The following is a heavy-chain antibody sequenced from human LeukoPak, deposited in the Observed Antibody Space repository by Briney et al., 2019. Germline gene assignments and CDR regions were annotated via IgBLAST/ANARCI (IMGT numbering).Heavy chain of an antibody. V-gene: IGHV1-18*04. D-gene: IGHD1-26*01. CDR3: ARDVTYSGSYYNYYYGMDV. Sequence: ASVKVSCKASGYTFIDYYMHWVRQAPGQGLEWMGWISAYNGNTNYAQKLQGRVTMTTDTSTSTAYMELRSLRSDDTAVYYCARDVTYSGSYYNYYYGMDVWGQGTTVTVSS. CDR2: ISAYNGNT. CDR1: GYTFIDYY. J-gene: IGHJ6*02.